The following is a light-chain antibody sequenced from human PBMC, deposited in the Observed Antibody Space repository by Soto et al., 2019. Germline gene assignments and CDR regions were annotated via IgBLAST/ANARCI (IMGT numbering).Light chain of an antibody. CDR3: QQYGDTPLT. V-gene: IGKV3-20*01. Sequence: EIVLTQSPGTLSLSPGERATLSCRASQSVSSSYLAWYQQKPGQAPRLLIYGASSRATGIPDRFSGSGSATDFTLTISRPEPEDFAVYHCQQYGDTPLTFGGGTKVEIK. CDR1: QSVSSSY. CDR2: GAS. J-gene: IGKJ4*01.